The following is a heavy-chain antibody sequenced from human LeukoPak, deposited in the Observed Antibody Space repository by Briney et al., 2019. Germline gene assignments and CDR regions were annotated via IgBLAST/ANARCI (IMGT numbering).Heavy chain of an antibody. CDR1: GDSISNNNYY. V-gene: IGHV4-39*01. Sequence: SETLSLTCTVSGDSISNNNYYWGWIRQPPGRGLEWIGTVYYNGATQYNPSLKSRVTMSVDISKNQFSLKLNSVTAADTAVYYCAREERATAYCSSTSCSKGRDYWGQGVPVAVTS. J-gene: IGHJ4*02. CDR2: VYYNGAT. CDR3: AREERATAYCSSTSCSKGRDY. D-gene: IGHD2-2*01.